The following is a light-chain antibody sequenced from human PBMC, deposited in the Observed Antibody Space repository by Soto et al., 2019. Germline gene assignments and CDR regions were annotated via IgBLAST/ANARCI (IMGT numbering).Light chain of an antibody. Sequence: QSVLTQPPSASGTPGQRVTISCSGSSSNIGSNTVNWYQQLPGTAPKLLMYSNNQRPSGVPDRFSGSKSGTSASLAISGLQSGDEADYYCAAWDGRLSVVFGGGTKLSVL. J-gene: IGLJ2*01. CDR1: SSNIGSNT. CDR2: SNN. V-gene: IGLV1-44*01. CDR3: AAWDGRLSVV.